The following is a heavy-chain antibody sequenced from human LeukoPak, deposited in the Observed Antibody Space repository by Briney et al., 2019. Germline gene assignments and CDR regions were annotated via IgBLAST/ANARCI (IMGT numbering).Heavy chain of an antibody. CDR2: IYSGGST. V-gene: IGHV3-66*01. J-gene: IGHJ5*02. CDR1: GFTVSSNY. D-gene: IGHD3-22*01. Sequence: GGSLRLSCAASGFTVSSNYMSWVRQAPGKGLEWVSVIYSGGSTYCADSVKGRFTISRDNSKNTLYLQVNSLRAEDTAVYYCAREVRYYYDSSGYSNWFDPWGQGTLVTVSS. CDR3: AREVRYYYDSSGYSNWFDP.